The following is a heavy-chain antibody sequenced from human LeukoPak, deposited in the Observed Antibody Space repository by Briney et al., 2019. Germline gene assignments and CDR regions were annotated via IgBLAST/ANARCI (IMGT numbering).Heavy chain of an antibody. CDR3: TRVNTAMVLDY. J-gene: IGHJ4*02. D-gene: IGHD5-18*01. CDR1: GFTFGDYA. V-gene: IGHV3-49*03. CDR2: IRSKAYGGTT. Sequence: QAGRSLRLSCTASGFTFGDYAMSWFRQAPGKGLEWVGFIRSKAYGGTTEYAASVKGRFTISRDDSKGIAYLQMNSLKTEDTAVYYCTRVNTAMVLDYWGQGTLVTVSS.